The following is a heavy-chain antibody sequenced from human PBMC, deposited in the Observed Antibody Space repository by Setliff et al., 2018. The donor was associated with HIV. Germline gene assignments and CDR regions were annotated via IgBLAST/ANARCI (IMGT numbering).Heavy chain of an antibody. J-gene: IGHJ4*02. Sequence: PSETLSLTCIVSGGSISSSSSYWGWIRLPPGKGLEWIGSMYYSGNTYYNPSLKSRVTISLDTSMNQFSLKLSSVTAADTAVYYCARGQLRYLANDYYFDYWGQGTLVTVSS. CDR3: ARGQLRYLANDYYFDY. D-gene: IGHD3-9*01. CDR1: GGSISSSSSY. CDR2: MYYSGNT. V-gene: IGHV4-39*07.